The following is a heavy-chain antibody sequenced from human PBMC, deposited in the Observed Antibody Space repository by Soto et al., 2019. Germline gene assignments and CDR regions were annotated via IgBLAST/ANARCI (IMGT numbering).Heavy chain of an antibody. Sequence: ASVKVSCKASGYTFTSYVISWVRQAPGQGLEWMGWISAYNGNTNYAQKLQGRVTMTTDTSTSTAYMELRSLRSDDTAVYYCARMFYYYDSSGSHFDYWGQGTLVTVSS. J-gene: IGHJ4*02. V-gene: IGHV1-18*01. CDR2: ISAYNGNT. D-gene: IGHD3-22*01. CDR1: GYTFTSYV. CDR3: ARMFYYYDSSGSHFDY.